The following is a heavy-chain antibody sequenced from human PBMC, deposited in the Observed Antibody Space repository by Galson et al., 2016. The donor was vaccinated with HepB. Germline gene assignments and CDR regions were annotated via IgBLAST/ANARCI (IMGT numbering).Heavy chain of an antibody. V-gene: IGHV1-18*01. CDR3: GRGGWETAMKEGGTDD. J-gene: IGHJ4*02. D-gene: IGHD5-18*01. Sequence: SVKVSCKASGYTFTNYGIHWVRQAPGQGLEWTAWISAYNGNTHYAQKVQGRITVTTDTSPRTAYMELTSLKSDDTAVYYCGRGGWETAMKEGGTDDWGQGTLVTVSS. CDR1: GYTFTNYG. CDR2: ISAYNGNT.